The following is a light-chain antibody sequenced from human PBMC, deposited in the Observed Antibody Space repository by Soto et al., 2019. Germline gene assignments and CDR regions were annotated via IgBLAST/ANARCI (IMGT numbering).Light chain of an antibody. CDR3: YQKYCIPLT. CDR2: AAS. J-gene: IGKJ5*01. CDR1: QSISTY. V-gene: IGKV1-39*01. Sequence: DIQMTQSPSSLSASVGDRVTITCRASQSISTYLNWYHQRPGKAPDLLIYAASSFKRGVPSSFSSGGAWTDFTLTITRLQPAEFSTYYCYQKYCIPLTVGQGTRLEI.